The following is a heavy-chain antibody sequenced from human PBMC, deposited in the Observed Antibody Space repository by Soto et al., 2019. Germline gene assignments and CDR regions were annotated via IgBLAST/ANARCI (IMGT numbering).Heavy chain of an antibody. J-gene: IGHJ1*01. CDR1: GFTFSSYG. D-gene: IGHD6-19*01. Sequence: GGSLRLSCAASGFTFSSYGMHWVRQAPGKGLEWVAVISYDGSNKYYADSVKGRFTISRDNSKNTLYLQMNSLRAEDTAVYYCAKGGDYGSSGWYSRAEYFQHWGQGTLVTVSS. CDR3: AKGGDYGSSGWYSRAEYFQH. CDR2: ISYDGSNK. V-gene: IGHV3-30*18.